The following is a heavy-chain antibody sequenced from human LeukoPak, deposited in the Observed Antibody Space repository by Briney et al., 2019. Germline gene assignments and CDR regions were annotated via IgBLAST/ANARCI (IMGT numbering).Heavy chain of an antibody. CDR3: ARAGLGGHYIDY. D-gene: IGHD2-15*01. V-gene: IGHV3-11*01. Sequence: GGSLRLSCAAPGFTFSDYYMTWIPKAPGQGLEWISYVSGSDENKYYAGSVRGRFAISRDNAEKSLFLQMSNVRAEDTAVYYCARAGLGGHYIDYWGQGTLVTVSS. CDR1: GFTFSDYY. J-gene: IGHJ4*02. CDR2: VSGSDENK.